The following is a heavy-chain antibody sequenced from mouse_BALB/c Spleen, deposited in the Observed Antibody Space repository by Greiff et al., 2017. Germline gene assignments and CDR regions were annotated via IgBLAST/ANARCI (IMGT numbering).Heavy chain of an antibody. V-gene: IGHV5-6*01. CDR2: ISSGGSYT. CDR1: GFTFSSYG. Sequence: EVKLVESGGDLVKPGGSLKLSCAASGFTFSSYGMSWVRQTPDKRLEWVATISSGGSYTYYPDSVKGRFTISRDNAKNTLYLQMSSLKSEDTAMYYCARLTPYYAMDYWGQGTSVTVSS. J-gene: IGHJ4*01. CDR3: ARLTPYYAMDY.